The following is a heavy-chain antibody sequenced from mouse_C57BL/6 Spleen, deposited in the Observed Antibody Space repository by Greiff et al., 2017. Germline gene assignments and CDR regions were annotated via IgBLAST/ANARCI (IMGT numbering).Heavy chain of an antibody. CDR1: GFTFNTYA. J-gene: IGHJ2*01. Sequence: EVQLVESGGGLVQPKGSLKLSCAASGFTFNTYAMHWVRQAPGKGLEWVARIRSKSSNYATSYADSVKYRVTIARDDSQSMLYLQMNNLKTEDTAMYYCVRGALFQDYFDYWGQGTTLTVSS. CDR3: VRGALFQDYFDY. CDR2: IRSKSSNYAT. D-gene: IGHD1-1*01. V-gene: IGHV10-3*01.